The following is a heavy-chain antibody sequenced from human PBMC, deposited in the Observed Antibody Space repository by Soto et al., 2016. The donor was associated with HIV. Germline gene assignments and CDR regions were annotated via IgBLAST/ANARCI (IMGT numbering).Heavy chain of an antibody. CDR3: ARHADDSWFLLVGLNNYYYALDI. Sequence: VQLVESGGDLVKPGGSLRVSCAASGFTLSDYYMSWIRQAPGRGLEWISYISSSSIYTDYADSVKGRFTISRGNAKNLLYLQMNTLRADDTAVYYCARHADDSWFLLVGLNNYYYALDIWGQGTTVTVSS. V-gene: IGHV3-11*05. CDR1: GFTLSDYY. D-gene: IGHD3-3*01. J-gene: IGHJ6*02. CDR2: ISSSSIYT.